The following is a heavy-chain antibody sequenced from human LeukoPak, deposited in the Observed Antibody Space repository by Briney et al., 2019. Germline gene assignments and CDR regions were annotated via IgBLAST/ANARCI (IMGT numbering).Heavy chain of an antibody. Sequence: PSGTLSLTCTVSGGSLSSYYWSWIWQPAGKGLEWIGRIYTSGSANYNPSPKSRVPMSVDTSKNQCSLKLSSVTAADTAVYYCASVRFLEWLAGIGGEFDYWGEGTLVTVSS. CDR2: IYTSGSA. V-gene: IGHV4-4*07. D-gene: IGHD3-3*01. CDR1: GGSLSSYY. CDR3: ASVRFLEWLAGIGGEFDY. J-gene: IGHJ4*02.